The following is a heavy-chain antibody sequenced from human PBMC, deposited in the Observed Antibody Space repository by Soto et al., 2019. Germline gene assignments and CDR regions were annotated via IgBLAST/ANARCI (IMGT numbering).Heavy chain of an antibody. CDR3: AREWGLLPYYVMNV. CDR1: GDSVTSGSYY. CDR2: ISYTGRT. J-gene: IGHJ6*02. D-gene: IGHD7-27*01. V-gene: IGHV4-61*03. Sequence: SETLSLTCIVSGDSVTSGSYYWTWLRQPPGKGLEWIGYISYTGRTQYNPSLQSRVTISVDTSKNDFSLNLSSVTAADTAVYFCAREWGLLPYYVMNVWGHGTAVTVSS.